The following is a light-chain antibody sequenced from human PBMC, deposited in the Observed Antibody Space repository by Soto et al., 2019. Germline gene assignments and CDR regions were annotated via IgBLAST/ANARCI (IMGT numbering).Light chain of an antibody. CDR3: QQSYSTLFT. Sequence: DIQMTQSPSSLSASVGDRVTITCRASQSISSYLNWYQQKPGKAPKLLIYAASSLQSGVPSRFSVSGSGTDVTPTISSLQPEDFATYYCQQSYSTLFTFGPVTKVDIK. J-gene: IGKJ3*01. CDR2: AAS. V-gene: IGKV1-39*01. CDR1: QSISSY.